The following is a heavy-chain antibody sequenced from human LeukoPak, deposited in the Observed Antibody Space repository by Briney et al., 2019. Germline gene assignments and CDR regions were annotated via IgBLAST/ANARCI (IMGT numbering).Heavy chain of an antibody. D-gene: IGHD6-13*01. CDR2: ISSSSSYI. CDR1: GFTFSSYS. CDR3: ARGSIAAADYNWFDP. Sequence: GGSLRLSCAASGFTFSSYSMNWVRQAPGKGLEWVSSISSSSSYIYYADSVKGRFTVSRDNAKNSLYLQMNSLRAEDTAVYYCARGSIAAADYNWFDPWGQGTLVTVSS. V-gene: IGHV3-21*01. J-gene: IGHJ5*02.